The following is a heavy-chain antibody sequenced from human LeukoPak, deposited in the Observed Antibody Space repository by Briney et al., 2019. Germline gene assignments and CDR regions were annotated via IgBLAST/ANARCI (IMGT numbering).Heavy chain of an antibody. V-gene: IGHV5-51*01. J-gene: IGHJ4*02. D-gene: IGHD6-6*01. CDR2: IYPGDSDT. CDR1: GSSFTSYW. Sequence: HGESLQISCQASGSSFTSYWIGWVRQLPGKGLEWMGIIYPGDSDTRYSPSFQGQVTISADKSISTAYLHWSSLKASDTAMYYCARSQAYSSSSSVDYWGQGTLVTVSS. CDR3: ARSQAYSSSSSVDY.